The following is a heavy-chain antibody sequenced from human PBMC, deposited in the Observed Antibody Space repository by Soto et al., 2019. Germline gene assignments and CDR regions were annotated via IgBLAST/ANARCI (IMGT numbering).Heavy chain of an antibody. V-gene: IGHV1-69*12. J-gene: IGHJ4*02. D-gene: IGHD1-26*01. CDR3: ARDRSLHRGTNYYFDY. Sequence: QVQLVQSGAEVKKPGSSVKVSCKASGGTFSSYAISWVRQAPGQGLEWMGGIIPIFGTANYAQKFQGRVTITADESTSTAYRELSSLRSEDPAVYYCARDRSLHRGTNYYFDYWGQGTLVTVSS. CDR2: IIPIFGTA. CDR1: GGTFSSYA.